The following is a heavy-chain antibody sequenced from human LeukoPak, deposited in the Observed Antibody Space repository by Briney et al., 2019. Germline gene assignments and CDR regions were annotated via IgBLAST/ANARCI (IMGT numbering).Heavy chain of an antibody. V-gene: IGHV3-53*01. Sequence: GGSLRLSCAASGFTVITNDMAWVRQAPGKGLEWVSVLYSDGNTKYAGSVQGRFTISRDNSKNTLYLEMNSLSPDDTAVYSCARGVEPLAANTLAYWGQGTLVTVSS. CDR2: LYSDGNT. CDR1: GFTVITND. D-gene: IGHD1-14*01. CDR3: ARGVEPLAANTLAY. J-gene: IGHJ4*02.